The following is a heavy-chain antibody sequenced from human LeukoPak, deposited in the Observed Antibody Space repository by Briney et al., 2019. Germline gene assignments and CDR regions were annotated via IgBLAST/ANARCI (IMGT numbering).Heavy chain of an antibody. D-gene: IGHD1-1*01. CDR2: MNPHSGNA. CDR1: GYTFTSND. J-gene: IGHJ5*02. CDR3: ARIPQRVPHDWFDP. V-gene: IGHV1-8*01. Sequence: ASVKVSCKASGYTFTSNDINWVRQAAGQGLEWMGWMNPHSGNAGYAQKFQGRVTMTRDTFISTVYMELSSLTSDDTAVYYCARIPQRVPHDWFDPWGQGTLVTVSS.